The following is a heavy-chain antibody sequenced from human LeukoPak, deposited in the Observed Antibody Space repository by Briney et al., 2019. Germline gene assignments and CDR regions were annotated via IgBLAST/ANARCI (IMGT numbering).Heavy chain of an antibody. CDR1: GGTFSSYA. CDR3: ARDLGRIAAAED. J-gene: IGHJ4*02. CDR2: IIPIFGTA. Sequence: SVKVSCKASGGTFSSYAISWVRQAPGQGLEWMGGIIPIFGTANYAQKFQGRVTITADKSTSTAYMELSSLRSEDTAVYYCARDLGRIAAAEDWGQGTLVTVSS. D-gene: IGHD6-13*01. V-gene: IGHV1-69*06.